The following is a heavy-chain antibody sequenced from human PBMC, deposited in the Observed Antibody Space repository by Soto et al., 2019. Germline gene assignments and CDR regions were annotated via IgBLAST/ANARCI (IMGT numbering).Heavy chain of an antibody. CDR1: GFTFSNYW. CDR3: ARGIPGHYGFDV. D-gene: IGHD1-1*01. Sequence: EVQLVESGGGLVQPGGSLRLSCAASGFTFSNYWMHWVRQVPGKGLVWVARITGDGSSTNYADSVKARFTISRDNAQNTLFVQINSLTAEDTAVYSCARGIPGHYGFDVWGQGTMVTVSS. CDR2: ITGDGSST. J-gene: IGHJ3*01. V-gene: IGHV3-74*01.